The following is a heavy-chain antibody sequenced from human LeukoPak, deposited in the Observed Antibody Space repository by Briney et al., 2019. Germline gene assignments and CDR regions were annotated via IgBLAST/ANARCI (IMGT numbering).Heavy chain of an antibody. CDR1: GYSFTSYW. CDR2: IYPGDSDT. CDR3: ARQDSSGWYRFDP. V-gene: IGHV5-51*01. D-gene: IGHD6-19*01. Sequence: GESLKISCKGSGYSFTSYWIGWVRQMPGKGLEWMGIIYPGDSDTRYSPSFQCQVTISAAKSISTAYLQWGSVKASDTAMYYCARQDSSGWYRFDPWGQGTLVTVSS. J-gene: IGHJ5*02.